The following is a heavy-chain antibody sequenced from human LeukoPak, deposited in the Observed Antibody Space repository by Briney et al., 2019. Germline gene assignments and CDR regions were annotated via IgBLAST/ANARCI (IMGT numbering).Heavy chain of an antibody. CDR3: AKTSGFPYLLDH. CDR1: GVTFSSYA. CDR2: ISGSGGST. V-gene: IGHV3-23*01. J-gene: IGHJ4*02. Sequence: GGSLRLSCAASGVTFSSYAMSWVRQAPGKGLEWVSTISGSGGSTYYADSETGRITISRDHSENSVYLQMNSLRGEDPAVYYCAKTSGFPYLLDHWGQGTLVTVSS. D-gene: IGHD3-10*01.